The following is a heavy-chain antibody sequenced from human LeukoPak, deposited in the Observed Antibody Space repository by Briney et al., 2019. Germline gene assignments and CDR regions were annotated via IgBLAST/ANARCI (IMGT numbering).Heavy chain of an antibody. J-gene: IGHJ4*02. CDR3: VRGGYDFSSGYYPSR. Sequence: ASVKVSSKASGYIFTTYYMNWVRQAPGQGLEWMGIINPSAGSTSYAQKFQGRVSMTRDTSTNTVYMELSSLRSEDTAVYYCVRGGYDFSSGYYPSRWGQGTPVTVSS. CDR2: INPSAGST. V-gene: IGHV1-46*01. CDR1: GYIFTTYY. D-gene: IGHD3-3*01.